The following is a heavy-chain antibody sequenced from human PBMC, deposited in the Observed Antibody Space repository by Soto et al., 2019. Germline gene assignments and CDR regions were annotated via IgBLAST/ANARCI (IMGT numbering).Heavy chain of an antibody. Sequence: QVQLVQSGAEVKKPGASVRVSCKASGYTFTNYYIHWVRQAPGQGLEWMGFIDPSGGSAAYSQTFQDSVTMTREPSMTTVYMEVSSLRSDDTAVYDGARDFVATSAGGGYWGQGALVTVSS. D-gene: IGHD5-12*01. V-gene: IGHV1-46*03. CDR3: ARDFVATSAGGGY. CDR1: GYTFTNYY. CDR2: IDPSGGSA. J-gene: IGHJ4*02.